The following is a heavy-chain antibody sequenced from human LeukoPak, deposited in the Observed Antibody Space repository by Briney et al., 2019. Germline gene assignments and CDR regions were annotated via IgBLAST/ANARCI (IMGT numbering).Heavy chain of an antibody. D-gene: IGHD6-19*01. J-gene: IGHJ4*02. CDR2: ISSSGSTI. CDR1: GFTFSSYE. Sequence: HPGGSLRLSCAASGFTFSSYEMNWVRQAPGKGLEWVSYISSSGSTIYYADSVKGRFTIPRDNAKNSLYLQMNSLRAEDTAVYYCASIAVAGTAYFDYWGQGTLVTVSS. V-gene: IGHV3-48*03. CDR3: ASIAVAGTAYFDY.